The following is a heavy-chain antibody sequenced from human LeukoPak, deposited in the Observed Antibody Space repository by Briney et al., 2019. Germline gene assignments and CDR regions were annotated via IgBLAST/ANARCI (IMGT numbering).Heavy chain of an antibody. CDR2: INHSGST. CDR1: GGSFSGYY. D-gene: IGHD3-10*01. V-gene: IGHV4-34*01. Sequence: SETLSLTCAVYGGSFSGYYWSWIRQPPGKGLEWIGEINHSGSTNYNPSLKSRVTISVDTSKNQFSLKLSSVTAADTAVYYCARDRGSGSYYNGRLDYWGQGTLVTVSS. J-gene: IGHJ4*02. CDR3: ARDRGSGSYYNGRLDY.